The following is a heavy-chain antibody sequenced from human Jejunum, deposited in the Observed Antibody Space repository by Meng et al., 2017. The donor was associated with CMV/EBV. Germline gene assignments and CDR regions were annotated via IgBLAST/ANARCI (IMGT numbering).Heavy chain of an antibody. CDR3: ARDSIASALDY. D-gene: IGHD6-13*01. CDR1: GFSFGVYS. V-gene: IGHV3-48*01. Sequence: AASGFSFGVYSLNWVRQAPGKGLEWLAYIDSFSSTMYYIDSIKGRFTISRDNAKNSLYLQMNSLSAEDTAVYYCARDSIASALDYWGQGVLVTVSS. CDR2: IDSFSSTM. J-gene: IGHJ4*02.